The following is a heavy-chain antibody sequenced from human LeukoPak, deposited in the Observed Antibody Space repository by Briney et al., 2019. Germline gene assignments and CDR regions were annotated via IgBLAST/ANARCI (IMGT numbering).Heavy chain of an antibody. D-gene: IGHD3-9*01. CDR2: ISWNSGSI. CDR1: GFTFDDYA. CDR3: ARDKKPGVGYDILTGYSSPDY. Sequence: GGSLRLSCAASGFTFDDYAMHWVRQAPGKGLEWVSGISWNSGSIGYADSVKGRFTISRDNAKNSLYLQMNSLRAEDTAVYYCARDKKPGVGYDILTGYSSPDYWGQGTLVTVSS. V-gene: IGHV3-9*01. J-gene: IGHJ4*02.